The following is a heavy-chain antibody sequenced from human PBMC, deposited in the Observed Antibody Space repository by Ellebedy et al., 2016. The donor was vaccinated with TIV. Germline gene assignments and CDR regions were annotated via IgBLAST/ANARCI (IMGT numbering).Heavy chain of an antibody. CDR2: ISGSGGST. V-gene: IGHV3-23*01. CDR1: EFTFRSYA. D-gene: IGHD1-26*01. J-gene: IGHJ4*02. CDR3: TTFKVGSTREFDY. Sequence: GGSLRLSCAASEFTFRSYAMSWVRQAPGKGLEWVTVISGSGGSTYYADSVKGRFTISRDNSKNTLYVQMNSLKTEDTAVYYCTTFKVGSTREFDYWGQGTLVTVSS.